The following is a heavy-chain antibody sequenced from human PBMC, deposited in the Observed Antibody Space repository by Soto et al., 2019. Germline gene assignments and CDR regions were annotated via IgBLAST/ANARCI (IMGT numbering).Heavy chain of an antibody. J-gene: IGHJ4*02. CDR1: GFSFVNYA. Sequence: EVQLLESGGGLVQPGGSLRLSCAASGFSFVNYAMNWVRQAPGKGLEWVSGLSGSGTSTYYADSVKGRFTISRDNSKNTLYLQMNSLRVEDTAVYYCAKTLYGGCDYWGRGTLVTVSS. CDR3: AKTLYGGCDY. CDR2: LSGSGTST. D-gene: IGHD5-12*01. V-gene: IGHV3-23*01.